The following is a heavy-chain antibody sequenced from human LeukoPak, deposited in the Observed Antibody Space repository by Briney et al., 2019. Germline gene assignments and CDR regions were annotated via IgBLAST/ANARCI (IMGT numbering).Heavy chain of an antibody. CDR2: ISSSGGIT. J-gene: IGHJ4*02. Sequence: QAGGSLRLSCAASGFTFSSYAMHWVRQAPGKGLEWVSTISSSGGITYYADSVKGRFAISRDNSKNTLYLQMNSLRAEDTAIYYCAKDWSIGYYSVLVDYWGQGTLITVSS. CDR3: AKDWSIGYYSVLVDY. D-gene: IGHD3-22*01. CDR1: GFTFSSYA. V-gene: IGHV3-23*01.